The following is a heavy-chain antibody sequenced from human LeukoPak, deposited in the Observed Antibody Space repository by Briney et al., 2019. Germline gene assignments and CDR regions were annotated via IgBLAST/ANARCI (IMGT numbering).Heavy chain of an antibody. CDR1: GGSLSGHF. J-gene: IGHJ4*02. Sequence: PSETLSLTCTVSGGSLSGHFWSWFRRPPGKGLENIGYIHSSGSTNYNPSYKSRVTVSLEMSKNQFSLRLSSVTAAETAVYYCARGGRNDYWGQGTLVTVSS. CDR3: ARGGRNDY. CDR2: IHSSGST. D-gene: IGHD1-26*01. V-gene: IGHV4-59*11.